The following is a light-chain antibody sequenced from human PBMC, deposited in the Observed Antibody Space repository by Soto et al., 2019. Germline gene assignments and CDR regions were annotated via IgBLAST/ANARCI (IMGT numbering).Light chain of an antibody. Sequence: EVVMSQSPATPSLSKGASATLSCRASESVSRNLAWYQKKPGQAPRILIYDASTRATGIPDRLRGVVYGTDFTIPISRLEPEEGSVDEGQQLSSYPLTFCGVTKVDIK. V-gene: IGKV3-15*01. CDR1: ESVSRN. J-gene: IGKJ4*01. CDR3: QQLSSYPLT. CDR2: DAS.